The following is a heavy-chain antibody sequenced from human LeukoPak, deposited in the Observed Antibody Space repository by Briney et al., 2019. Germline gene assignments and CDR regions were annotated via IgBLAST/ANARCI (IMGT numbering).Heavy chain of an antibody. CDR2: ISYDGSNK. V-gene: IGHV3-30*18. CDR1: GFTFSSYG. CDR3: AKDRMGV. J-gene: IGHJ6*03. Sequence: GGSLRLSCAASGFTFSSYGMHWVRQAPGKGLEWVAVISYDGSNKYYADSVKGRFTISRDNSKNTLYLQMNSLRAEDTAVYYCAKDRMGVWGKGTTVTISS.